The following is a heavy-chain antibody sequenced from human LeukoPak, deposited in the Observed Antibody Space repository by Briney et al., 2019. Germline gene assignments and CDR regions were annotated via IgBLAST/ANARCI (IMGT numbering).Heavy chain of an antibody. J-gene: IGHJ5*02. D-gene: IGHD2-21*02. CDR1: GITLSNSW. CDR3: ARDAGRGGDCDH. V-gene: IGHV3-7*01. Sequence: GGSLRLSCAASGITLSNSWMKWVRQAXXXXXXXVAHIKPDGSATWYPRSVEGRFTISRDNAKNSVYLQMDSLRVEDTAVYYCARDAGRGGDCDHWGQGTLVTVSS. CDR2: IKPDGSAT.